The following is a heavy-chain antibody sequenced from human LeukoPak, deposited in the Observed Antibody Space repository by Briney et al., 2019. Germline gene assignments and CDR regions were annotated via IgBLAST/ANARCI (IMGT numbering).Heavy chain of an antibody. CDR2: IIPIFGTA. CDR3: ARCGSGYYYYYMDV. J-gene: IGHJ6*03. V-gene: IGHV1-69*05. Sequence: GSSVKASCKASGGTFSSYAISWVRQAPGQGLEWMGGIIPIFGTANYAQKFQGRVTITTDESTSTAYMELSSLRSEDTAVYYCARCGSGYYYYYMDVWGKGTTVTVSS. CDR1: GGTFSSYA. D-gene: IGHD3-10*01.